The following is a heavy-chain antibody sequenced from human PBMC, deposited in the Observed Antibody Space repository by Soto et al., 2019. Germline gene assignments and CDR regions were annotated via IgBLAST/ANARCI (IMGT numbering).Heavy chain of an antibody. CDR1: GGSINSFY. Sequence: PSETLSLTCNLPGGSINSFYWSWIRHSPLKGLEWIGYIYYNGSTNYNPSLKSRVTILLDTSSQFSLKLNAVTAADTAVYYLARWGGSYGVMEYYRLDVWGQGTTVTISS. CDR3: ARWGGSYGVMEYYRLDV. V-gene: IGHV4-59*13. CDR2: IYYNGST. J-gene: IGHJ6*02. D-gene: IGHD3-16*01.